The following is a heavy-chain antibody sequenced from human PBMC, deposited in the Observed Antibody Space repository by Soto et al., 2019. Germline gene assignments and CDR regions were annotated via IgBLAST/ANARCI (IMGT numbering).Heavy chain of an antibody. V-gene: IGHV3-21*01. CDR1: GFAFNNYG. CDR2: ISKSDYT. D-gene: IGHD2-2*01. J-gene: IGHJ4*02. Sequence: GGSLRLSCTVSGFAFNNYGINWVRQAPGQGLEWVSSISKSDYTYYSDSVKGRFTISRDNAENSVSLQMNTLRVEDTAVYYCAREDSIIIPAVSDFWGQGTLVTVSS. CDR3: AREDSIIIPAVSDF.